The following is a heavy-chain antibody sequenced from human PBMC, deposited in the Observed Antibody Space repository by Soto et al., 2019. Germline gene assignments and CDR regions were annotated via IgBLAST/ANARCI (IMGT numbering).Heavy chain of an antibody. CDR1: GGTFISYA. D-gene: IGHD1-26*01. J-gene: IGHJ4*02. CDR3: ARDLAKGGGSAGFDY. CDR2: IIPKCGST. V-gene: IGHV1-69*13. Sequence: SVKVSCKAFGGTFISYAICWVRQAPGQGPEWMGGIIPKCGSTKYAQKFQGRVTITADESTSTAYMELTRLRSDDTAVYYCARDLAKGGGSAGFDYWGQGTLVTVSS.